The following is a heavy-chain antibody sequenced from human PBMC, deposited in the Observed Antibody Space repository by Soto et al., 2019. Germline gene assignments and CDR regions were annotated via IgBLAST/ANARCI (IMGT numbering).Heavy chain of an antibody. CDR1: GFSLTTSGVG. V-gene: IGHV2-5*02. J-gene: IGHJ4*02. CDR3: AHRVLRTVFGLVTTTAIYFDF. D-gene: IGHD3-3*01. Sequence: GPTPVKPRQTLTLTCTFSGFSLTTSGVGVGRIRQSPGKAPEWLALIYWDDDKGYSPSLKSRLTITKDTSKNQVVLTMADLDPADTATYYCAHRVLRTVFGLVTTTAIYFDFWGQGTPVAVSS. CDR2: IYWDDDK.